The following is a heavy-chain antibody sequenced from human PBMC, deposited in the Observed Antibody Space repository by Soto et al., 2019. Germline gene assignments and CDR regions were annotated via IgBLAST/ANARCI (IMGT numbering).Heavy chain of an antibody. Sequence: QVRLVESGGGLVKPGGSLRLSCAASGFTFNEYYMSWIRQAPGKGLEWIAYISIGGSNTYYADSVEGRFTISRDNAKNFLYLQLDSLRVEDTAVYYCARCAYGAEASERWCAHLGQGNLVSVSS. V-gene: IGHV3-11*01. CDR2: ISIGGSNT. CDR1: GFTFNEYY. CDR3: ARCAYGAEASERWCAH. D-gene: IGHD2-21*01. J-gene: IGHJ5*02.